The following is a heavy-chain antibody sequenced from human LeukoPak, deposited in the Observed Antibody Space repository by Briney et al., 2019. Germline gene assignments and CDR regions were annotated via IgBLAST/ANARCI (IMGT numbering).Heavy chain of an antibody. V-gene: IGHV3-23*01. CDR2: ITPNADRT. J-gene: IGHJ1*01. D-gene: IGHD3-22*01. Sequence: GGSLRLSCAASGFTFGSYGMSWVRQAPGKGLEWVSYITPNADRTSYADSVEGRFTISRDNPRNTLYMQMNSLRDEDTAIYYCAIMHGYYDGSGYWVQWGQGTLVTVSS. CDR3: AIMHGYYDGSGYWVQ. CDR1: GFTFGSYG.